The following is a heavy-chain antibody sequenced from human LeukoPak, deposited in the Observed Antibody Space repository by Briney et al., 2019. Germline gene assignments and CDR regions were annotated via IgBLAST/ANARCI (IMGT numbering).Heavy chain of an antibody. Sequence: GASVKVSCKASGYTFTSYDINWVRQATGQGLEWMGWMNSNSGNTGYAQKFQGRVTMTRNTSISTAYMELSSLRSEDTAVYYCARERGPAVAPEGDFDYWAREPWSPSPQ. D-gene: IGHD6-19*01. V-gene: IGHV1-8*01. CDR1: GYTFTSYD. J-gene: IGHJ4*02. CDR2: MNSNSGNT. CDR3: ARERGPAVAPEGDFDY.